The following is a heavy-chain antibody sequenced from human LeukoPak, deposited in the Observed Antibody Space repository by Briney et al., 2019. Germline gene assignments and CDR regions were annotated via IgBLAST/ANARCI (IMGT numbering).Heavy chain of an antibody. Sequence: GGSLRLSCAASGFTFSTYSMHWVRQAPGKGLEWVSSISSSSSYIYYADSVKGRFTISRDNARNSLSLQMHSLRAEDTAVYYCAGDPNADGYFDYWGQGTLVTVSS. CDR1: GFTFSTYS. V-gene: IGHV3-21*01. CDR2: ISSSSSYI. J-gene: IGHJ4*02. D-gene: IGHD6-13*01. CDR3: AGDPNADGYFDY.